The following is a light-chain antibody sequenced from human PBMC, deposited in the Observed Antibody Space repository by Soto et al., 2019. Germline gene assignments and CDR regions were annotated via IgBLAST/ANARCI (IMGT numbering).Light chain of an antibody. V-gene: IGKV1-39*01. Sequence: DIHMAQSPPSLSASVGDRVTITCRASHNIVTYLNWYQQKAGKAPSLLIYEASHLQSGVPFRFFGSSSGTDFTLTIDNLQHEDSATYYCQQSHSTPPTFGPGTKLEIK. CDR2: EAS. J-gene: IGKJ2*01. CDR1: HNIVTY. CDR3: QQSHSTPPT.